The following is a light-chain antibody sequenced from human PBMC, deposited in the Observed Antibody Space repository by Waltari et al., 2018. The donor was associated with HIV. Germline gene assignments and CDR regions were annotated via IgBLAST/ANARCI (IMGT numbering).Light chain of an antibody. CDR3: LQSSSLPRT. CDR2: YAS. J-gene: IGKJ2*01. CDR1: QSIGSS. V-gene: IGKV6-21*01. Sequence: EIVLTQSPDCQSVTPKEKVTIPCRASQSIGSSLHWYQQKPDQAPKLLIKYASQSFSGVPSRFSGSGSGTDFTLTINSLEAEDAATYYCLQSSSLPRTFGQGTKLEIK.